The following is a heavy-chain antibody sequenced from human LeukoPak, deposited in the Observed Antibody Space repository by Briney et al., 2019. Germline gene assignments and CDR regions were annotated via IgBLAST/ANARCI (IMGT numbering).Heavy chain of an antibody. V-gene: IGHV4-34*01. CDR2: VNHSGYT. J-gene: IGHJ4*02. Sequence: PSETLSLTCAVSGTSFSSYYWSWIRQPPAKGLEWIGEVNHSGYTNDNPSLKSRVTISVDTSKNQFSLGLRSVTAADTAVYFCARMTTGHDFWGQGTLVTVSS. CDR3: ARMTTGHDF. CDR1: GTSFSSYY. D-gene: IGHD4-17*01.